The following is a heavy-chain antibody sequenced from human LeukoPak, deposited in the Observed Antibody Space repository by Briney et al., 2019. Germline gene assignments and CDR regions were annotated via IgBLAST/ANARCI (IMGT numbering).Heavy chain of an antibody. CDR3: ARVSGTIFGVVIPGYRYYYGMDV. D-gene: IGHD3-3*01. Sequence: GGSLRLSCAASGFTFSSYSMNWVRQAPGKGLEWVSYISSSSSTIYYADSVKGRFTISRDNAKNSLYLQMNSLRAEDTAVYYCARVSGTIFGVVIPGYRYYYGMDVWGQGTTVTVSS. V-gene: IGHV3-48*01. CDR2: ISSSSSTI. CDR1: GFTFSSYS. J-gene: IGHJ6*02.